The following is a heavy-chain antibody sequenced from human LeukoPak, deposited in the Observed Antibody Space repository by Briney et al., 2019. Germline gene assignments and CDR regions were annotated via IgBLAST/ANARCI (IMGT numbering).Heavy chain of an antibody. CDR3: ARRMGGELVACES. V-gene: IGHV3-21*01. D-gene: IGHD1-7*01. CDR1: GFTLSDYS. CDR2: ISSSSNYI. Sequence: GGSLRLSCAASGFTLSDYSMNWVRQAPGKGLEWVSSISSSSNYIYYADSVKGRFTISRDNAKNSLYLQMNSLRDEDTAVYYCARRMGGELVACESWGQGTMVTVSS. J-gene: IGHJ3*02.